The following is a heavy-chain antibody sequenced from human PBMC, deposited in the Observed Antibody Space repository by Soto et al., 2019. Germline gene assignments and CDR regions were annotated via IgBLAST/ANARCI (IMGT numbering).Heavy chain of an antibody. J-gene: IGHJ4*02. CDR1: GFTFSDYG. V-gene: IGHV3-23*01. D-gene: IGHD7-27*01. CDR3: AKDQDREMGTNSGVWD. Sequence: EVQVLESGGGLVQPGGSLRLSCAASGFTFSDYGMNWVRQAPGKGLEWVAGISGSGGSTYYADSVKGRFTISRDNSKNRLHLQMNSLRAEDTAVYYGAKDQDREMGTNSGVWDWGQGTLVTVSS. CDR2: ISGSGGST.